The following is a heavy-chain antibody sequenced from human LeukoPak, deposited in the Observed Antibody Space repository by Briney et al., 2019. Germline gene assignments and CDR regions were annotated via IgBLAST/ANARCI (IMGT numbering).Heavy chain of an antibody. CDR2: IYDSGNT. V-gene: IGHV4-59*02. CDR3: ARETSLTGYASGLGFNY. CDR1: GGSVSSWY. J-gene: IGHJ4*02. D-gene: IGHD6-19*01. Sequence: SETLSLTCTVAGGSVSSWYWSWIRQPPGKGLEWIGYIYDSGNTNYNPSLKSRVTISIDTSKNQFSLRLTSVTAADTATYYCARETSLTGYASGLGFNYWGQGILVTVSS.